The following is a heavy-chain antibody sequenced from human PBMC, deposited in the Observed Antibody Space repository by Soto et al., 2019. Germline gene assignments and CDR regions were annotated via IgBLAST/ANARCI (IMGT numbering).Heavy chain of an antibody. CDR1: GDGFASCG. CDR3: ARDQAMAQFAY. V-gene: IGHV1-18*01. D-gene: IGHD5-18*01. Sequence: GASVEVSCEACGDGFASCGRRWVCQAPRQGLEWMGWINAYNGNTKYAQKLQGRVTMTTDTSTSTAYMELRSLRSDDTAVYYCARDQAMAQFAYWGQGTLVTVSS. J-gene: IGHJ4*02. CDR2: INAYNGNT.